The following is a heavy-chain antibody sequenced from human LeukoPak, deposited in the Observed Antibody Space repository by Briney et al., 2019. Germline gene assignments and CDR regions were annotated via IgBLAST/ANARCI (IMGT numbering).Heavy chain of an antibody. CDR1: GGSFSGYY. Sequence: SETLSLTCAVYGGSFSGYYWSWIRQPPGKGLEWIGEINHSGSTNYNPSLKSRVTISVDTSKNQFSLKLSSVTAAGTAVYYCARGIFIVVVPAAYYYYYGMDVWGQGTTVTVSS. CDR3: ARGIFIVVVPAAYYYYYGMDV. V-gene: IGHV4-34*01. D-gene: IGHD2-2*01. J-gene: IGHJ6*02. CDR2: INHSGST.